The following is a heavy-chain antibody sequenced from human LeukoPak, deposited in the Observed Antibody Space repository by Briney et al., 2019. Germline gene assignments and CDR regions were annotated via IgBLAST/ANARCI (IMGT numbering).Heavy chain of an antibody. CDR3: AKDLSARSQYSSSLGYYFDY. CDR2: ISGSGGST. J-gene: IGHJ4*02. V-gene: IGHV3-23*01. CDR1: GFTFSSYA. D-gene: IGHD6-6*01. Sequence: GSLRLSCAASGFTFSSYAMSWVRQAPGKGLEWVSGISGSGGSTYYADSVKGRFTISRDNSKNTLYLQMNSLRAEDTAVYYYAKDLSARSQYSSSLGYYFDYWGQGTLITASS.